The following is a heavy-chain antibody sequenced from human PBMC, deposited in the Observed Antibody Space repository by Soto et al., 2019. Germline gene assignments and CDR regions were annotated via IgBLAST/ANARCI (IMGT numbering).Heavy chain of an antibody. CDR1: GGTFSSYA. V-gene: IGHV1-69*01. Sequence: QVQLVQSGAEVKKPGSSVKVSRKASGGTFSSYAISWVRQAPGQGLEWMGGIIPIFGTANYAQKFQGRVTITADESTSTAYMELSSLRSEDTAVYYCARGQPMEFPTSYYFDYWGQGTLVTVSS. J-gene: IGHJ4*02. D-gene: IGHD1-1*01. CDR3: ARGQPMEFPTSYYFDY. CDR2: IIPIFGTA.